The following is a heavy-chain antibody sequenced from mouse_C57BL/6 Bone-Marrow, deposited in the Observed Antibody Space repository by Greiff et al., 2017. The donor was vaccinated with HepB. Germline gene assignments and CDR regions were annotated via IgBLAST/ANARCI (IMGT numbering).Heavy chain of an antibody. V-gene: IGHV5-12*01. CDR1: GFTFSDYY. D-gene: IGHD1-1*01. CDR2: ISNGGGST. CDR3: ARQLGTKVVATNAD. Sequence: EVKLVESGGGLVQPGGSLKLSCAASGFTFSDYYMYWVRQTPEKRLEWVAYISNGGGSTYYPDTVKGRFTISRDNAKNTLYLQMSRLKSEDTAMYYCARQLGTKVVATNADWGQGTLDTVSA. J-gene: IGHJ3*01.